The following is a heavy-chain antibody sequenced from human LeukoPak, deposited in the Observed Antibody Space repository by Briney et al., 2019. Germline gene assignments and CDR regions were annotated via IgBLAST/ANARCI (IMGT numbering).Heavy chain of an antibody. CDR3: ARGSCSGGSCLDY. J-gene: IGHJ4*02. Sequence: GGSLRLSCAASGFTFSRYWMSWVRQAPGKGLEWVANIKEDGREKYSVDSVKGRFTISRDNAKNSLYLQMNSLRAEDTAVYYCARGSCSGGSCLDYRGQGTLVTVSS. CDR2: IKEDGREK. V-gene: IGHV3-7*01. D-gene: IGHD2-15*01. CDR1: GFTFSRYW.